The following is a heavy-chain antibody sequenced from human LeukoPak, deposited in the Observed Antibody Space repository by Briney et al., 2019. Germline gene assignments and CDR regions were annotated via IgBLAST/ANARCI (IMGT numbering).Heavy chain of an antibody. J-gene: IGHJ4*02. CDR3: ARPTLRRRGVCSSTSCPPWDLDY. CDR1: GFTFSSYA. CDR2: ISYDGSNK. V-gene: IGHV3-30*04. D-gene: IGHD2-2*01. Sequence: PGRSLRLSCAASGFTFSSYAMHWVRQAPGKGLEWVAVISYDGSNKYYADSVKGRFTISRVNSKNTLYLQMNSLRAEDTAVYYCARPTLRRRGVCSSTSCPPWDLDYWGQGTLVTVSS.